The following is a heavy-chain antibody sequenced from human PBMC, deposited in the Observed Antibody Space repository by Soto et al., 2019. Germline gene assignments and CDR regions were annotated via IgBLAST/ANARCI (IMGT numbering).Heavy chain of an antibody. CDR1: GYTFTSYG. V-gene: IGHV1-18*03. D-gene: IGHD3-22*01. CDR2: ISAYNGNT. CDR3: ARDVITMIVGNWFDP. J-gene: IGHJ5*02. Sequence: GASVKVSCKASGYTFTSYGISWVRQAPGQGLEWMGWISAYNGNTNYAQKLQGRVTMTTDTSTSTAYMELRSLRSDDMDVYYFARDVITMIVGNWFDPWGKGTLVTASS.